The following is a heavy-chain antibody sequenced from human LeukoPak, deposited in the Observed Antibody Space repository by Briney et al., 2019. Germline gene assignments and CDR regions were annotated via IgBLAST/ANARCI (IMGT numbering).Heavy chain of an antibody. CDR2: IRNDETEI. V-gene: IGHV3-30*02. CDR3: AKDGGRYRFDY. Sequence: GSLRLSCAASGFTFSSYGMHWVRQAPGRGLEWVSFIRNDETEIHYADFAKGRFTISRDKSKNSLYLQMNSLRPDDTALYYCAKDGGRYRFDYWGQGTMVTVSS. D-gene: IGHD3-16*02. CDR1: GFTFSSYG. J-gene: IGHJ4*02.